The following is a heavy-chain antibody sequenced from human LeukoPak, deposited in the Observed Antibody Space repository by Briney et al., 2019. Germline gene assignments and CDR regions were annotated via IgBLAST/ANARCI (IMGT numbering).Heavy chain of an antibody. CDR2: LACLDASCTE. D-gene: IGHD3-10*01. V-gene: IGHV3-23*01. CDR3: VRDSEGSFDH. CDR1: GFTFGTFD. J-gene: IGHJ4*02. Sequence: PGRSLRLSCAASGFTFGTFDMSWVRQAPGKGLEWVSTLACLDASCTEYYSDSVKGRFSISRDTSRSTLSLQVNSLRVEDTAMYYCVRDSEGSFDHWGQGTLVTVSS.